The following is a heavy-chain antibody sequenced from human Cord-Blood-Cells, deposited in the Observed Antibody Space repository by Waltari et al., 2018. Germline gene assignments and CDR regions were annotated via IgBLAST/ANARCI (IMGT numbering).Heavy chain of an antibody. V-gene: IGHV1-69*01. J-gene: IGHJ2*01. CDR2: IIPIFGTA. CDR3: ARGSEVDTAMVSYWYFDL. Sequence: QVQLVQSGAEVKKTGSSGTASCKASGGPFSSYALIWLRPPPGHGLEWMGGIIPIFGTANYAQKFQGRVTITADESTSTAYMELSSLRSEDTAVYYCARGSEVDTAMVSYWYFDLWGRGTLVTVSS. CDR1: GGPFSSYA. D-gene: IGHD5-18*01.